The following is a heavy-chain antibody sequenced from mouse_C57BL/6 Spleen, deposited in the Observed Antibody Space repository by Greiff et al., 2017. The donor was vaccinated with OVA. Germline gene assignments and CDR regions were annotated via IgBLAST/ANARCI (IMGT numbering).Heavy chain of an antibody. CDR1: GFSLTSYG. CDR2: IWSGGST. Sequence: VQLQQSGPGLVQPSQSLSITCTVSGFSLTSYGVHWVRQSPGKGLEWLGVIWSGGSTDYNAAFISRLSISKDNSKSQVFFKMNSLQADDTAIYYCARKAYYSNYEIYYYAMDYWGQGTSVTVSS. V-gene: IGHV2-2*01. J-gene: IGHJ4*01. CDR3: ARKAYYSNYEIYYYAMDY. D-gene: IGHD2-5*01.